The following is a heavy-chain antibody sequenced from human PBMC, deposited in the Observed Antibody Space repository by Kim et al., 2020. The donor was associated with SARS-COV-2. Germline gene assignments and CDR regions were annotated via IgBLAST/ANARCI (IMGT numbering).Heavy chain of an antibody. CDR3: ARDHRAAYGSGSYYTA. V-gene: IGHV3-21*01. Sequence: SVKGRFTISRDNANNSLYLQMNSRGAEDTAVYYCARDHRAAYGSGSYYTAWGQGTLVTVSS. D-gene: IGHD3-10*01. J-gene: IGHJ5*02.